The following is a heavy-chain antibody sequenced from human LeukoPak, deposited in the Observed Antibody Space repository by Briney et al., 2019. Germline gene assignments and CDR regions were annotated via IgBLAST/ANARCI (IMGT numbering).Heavy chain of an antibody. J-gene: IGHJ4*02. Sequence: ASVKVSCKAFGYTFTSNYMHWVRQAPGQGPEWMGVISPSGGSTTYAQKFQGRVTMTRDTSISTAYMELSRPRSDDTAVYYCARVQWGYYDSSGAFDYWGQGTLVTVSS. D-gene: IGHD3-22*01. CDR2: ISPSGGST. CDR1: GYTFTSNY. CDR3: ARVQWGYYDSSGAFDY. V-gene: IGHV1-2*02.